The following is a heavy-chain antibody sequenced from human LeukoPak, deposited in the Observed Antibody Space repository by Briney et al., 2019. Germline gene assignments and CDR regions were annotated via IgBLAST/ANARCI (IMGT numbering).Heavy chain of an antibody. CDR3: ARPLGGSGSYFDY. V-gene: IGHV4-39*01. Sequence: SETLSLTCTVSGDSISSSSYYWGWIRQPPGKGLEWIGSIYYSGSTYYNPSLKSRVTTSVDTSKNQFSLKLSSVTAADTAVYYCARPLGGSGSYFDYWGQGTLVTVSS. CDR2: IYYSGST. D-gene: IGHD3-10*01. J-gene: IGHJ4*02. CDR1: GDSISSSSYY.